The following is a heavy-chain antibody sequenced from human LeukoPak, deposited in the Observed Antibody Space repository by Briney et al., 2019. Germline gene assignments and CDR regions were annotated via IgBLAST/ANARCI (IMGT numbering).Heavy chain of an antibody. CDR3: ARAPPGRYYYYYMDV. V-gene: IGHV3-30*01. Sequence: GGSLRLSCAASGFTFSSYAMHWVRQAPGKGLEWVAVISYDGSNKYYADSVKGRFTNSRDNSKNTLYLQMNSLRAEDTAVYYCARAPPGRYYYYYMDVWGKGTTVTVSS. J-gene: IGHJ6*03. D-gene: IGHD1-14*01. CDR1: GFTFSSYA. CDR2: ISYDGSNK.